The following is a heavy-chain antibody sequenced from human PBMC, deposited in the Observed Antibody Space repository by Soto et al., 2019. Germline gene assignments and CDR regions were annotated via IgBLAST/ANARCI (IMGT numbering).Heavy chain of an antibody. J-gene: IGHJ5*02. D-gene: IGHD2-2*02. Sequence: SETLSLTCTVSGGSISSGGYYWSWIRQHPGKGLEWIGYIYYSGSTYYNPSLKSRVTISVDTSKNQFSLKLSSVTAADTAVYYCATVRDIVVVPAAISCFDPWGQGTLVTVS. CDR3: ATVRDIVVVPAAISCFDP. V-gene: IGHV4-31*03. CDR2: IYYSGST. CDR1: GGSISSGGYY.